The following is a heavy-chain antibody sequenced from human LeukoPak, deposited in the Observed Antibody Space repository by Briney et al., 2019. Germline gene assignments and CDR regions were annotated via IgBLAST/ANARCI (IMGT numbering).Heavy chain of an antibody. CDR1: GYTFTGYY. Sequence: ASVKVSCKASGYTFTGYYMHWVRQAPGQGLEWMGWINPNSGGTNYAQKFQGRVTMTRDTSLSTAYMELSRLRSDDTAVYYCARDVAVMQWLVMDYFDYWGQGTLVTVSS. CDR3: ARDVAVMQWLVMDYFDY. J-gene: IGHJ4*02. D-gene: IGHD6-19*01. CDR2: INPNSGGT. V-gene: IGHV1-2*02.